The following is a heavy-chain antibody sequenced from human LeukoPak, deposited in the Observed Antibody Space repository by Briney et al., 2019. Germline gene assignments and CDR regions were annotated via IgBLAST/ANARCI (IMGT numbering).Heavy chain of an antibody. CDR2: ISADNGNT. CDR1: GGTFSSYA. D-gene: IGHD2-2*01. CDR3: ARDRRGTSWFVY. V-gene: IGHV1-18*01. Sequence: ASVKVSCKASGGTFSSYAISWVRQAPGQGLEWMGGISADNGNTNYAQQLQGRVTMTTDTSTNTAYMELRSLRSDDTAVYYCARDRRGTSWFVYWGQGTLVTVSS. J-gene: IGHJ5*01.